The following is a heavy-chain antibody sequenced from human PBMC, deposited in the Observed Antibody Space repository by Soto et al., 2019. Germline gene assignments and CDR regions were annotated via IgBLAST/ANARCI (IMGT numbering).Heavy chain of an antibody. CDR1: GGSLSGYY. V-gene: IGHV4-34*01. CDR3: ARGRDGYNKGSGMDV. Sequence: SETLSLTCAVYGGSLSGYYWSWIRQPPGKGLEWIGEINHSGSTNYNPSLMSRVTISVDTSKNQFSLKLSSVTAADTSVYYCARGRDGYNKGSGMDVWGQGTTVTVSS. CDR2: INHSGST. D-gene: IGHD5-12*01. J-gene: IGHJ6*02.